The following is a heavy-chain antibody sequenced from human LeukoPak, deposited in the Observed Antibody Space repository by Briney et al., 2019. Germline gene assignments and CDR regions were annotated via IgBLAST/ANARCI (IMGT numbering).Heavy chain of an antibody. V-gene: IGHV1-3*01. CDR3: ARASSSSLGNFDY. CDR1: GGTFSSYA. CDR2: INAGNGNT. J-gene: IGHJ4*02. D-gene: IGHD6-13*01. Sequence: ASVKVSCKASGGTFSSYAISWVRQAPGQGLEWMGWINAGNGNTKYSQKFQGRVTITRDTSASTAYMELSSLRSEDTAVYYCARASSSSLGNFDYWGQGTLVTVSS.